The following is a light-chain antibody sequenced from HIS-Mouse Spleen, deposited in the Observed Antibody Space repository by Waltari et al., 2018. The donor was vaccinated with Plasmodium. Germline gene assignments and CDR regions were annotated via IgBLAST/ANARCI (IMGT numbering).Light chain of an antibody. V-gene: IGKV1-39*01. J-gene: IGKJ1*01. CDR2: AAS. CDR3: QQSYSTWT. Sequence: DIQMTQSPSSLSASVGDRVTITCRASQSISSYLNWYQQKPGKAPKLLIYAASSLQSGVPSRFSGSGSGTDFILTISSLQPEEFATYYCQQSYSTWTFGQGTKVEIK. CDR1: QSISSY.